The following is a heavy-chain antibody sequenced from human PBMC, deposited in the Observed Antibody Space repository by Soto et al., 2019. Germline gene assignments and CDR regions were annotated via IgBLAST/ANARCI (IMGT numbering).Heavy chain of an antibody. Sequence: QVQLVQSGAEVKKPGASVKVSCKASGYTFTSYYMHWVRQAPGQGLEWMGIINPSGGSTSYAQKFQGRVTMTRDTSTSTVYMELSSLRSEDTAVYYCARERGYCSSTSCSSYGMDVWGQGTTVTVSS. D-gene: IGHD2-2*03. CDR1: GYTFTSYY. V-gene: IGHV1-46*01. CDR2: INPSGGST. CDR3: ARERGYCSSTSCSSYGMDV. J-gene: IGHJ6*02.